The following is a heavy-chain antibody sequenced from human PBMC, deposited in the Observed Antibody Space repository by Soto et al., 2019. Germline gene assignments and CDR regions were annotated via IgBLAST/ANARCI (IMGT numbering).Heavy chain of an antibody. V-gene: IGHV3-33*01. D-gene: IGHD3-10*01. CDR2: IWYDGSNK. J-gene: IGHJ4*02. CDR1: GFTFSSYG. Sequence: GGSLRLSCAASGFTFSSYGMHWVRQAPGKGLEWVAVIWYDGSNKYYADSVKGRFTISRDNSKNTLYLQMNSLRAEDTAVYYCARDDYYGSGSYFPLTFDYWGQGTLVTVSS. CDR3: ARDDYYGSGSYFPLTFDY.